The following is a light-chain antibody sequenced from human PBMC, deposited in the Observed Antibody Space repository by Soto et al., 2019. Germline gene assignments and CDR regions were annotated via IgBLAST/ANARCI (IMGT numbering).Light chain of an antibody. Sequence: EIVLTQSPGTLSLSPGVRATLSGSASQSVSSSSLAWYQQKPGQAPRLLIYGASSRATGIPDRFSGSGSGTDVTLTISRLEPEDFAVYYCQQYGSALFTFGPGTKVDIK. V-gene: IGKV3-20*01. CDR3: QQYGSALFT. CDR2: GAS. CDR1: QSVSSSS. J-gene: IGKJ3*01.